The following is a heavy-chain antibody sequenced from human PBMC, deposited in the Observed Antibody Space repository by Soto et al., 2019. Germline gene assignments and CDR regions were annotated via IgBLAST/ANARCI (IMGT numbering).Heavy chain of an antibody. J-gene: IGHJ6*02. D-gene: IGHD3-22*01. CDR2: INPSGGST. CDR3: ARYLRIVRGFNYYYGMDV. CDR1: GYTFTSYY. V-gene: IGHV1-46*01. Sequence: GASVKVSCKASGYTFTSYYMHWVRQAPGQGLEWMGIINPSGGSTSYAQKFQGRVTMTRDTSTSTVYMELSSLRSEDTAVYYCARYLRIVRGFNYYYGMDVWGQGTTVTVSS.